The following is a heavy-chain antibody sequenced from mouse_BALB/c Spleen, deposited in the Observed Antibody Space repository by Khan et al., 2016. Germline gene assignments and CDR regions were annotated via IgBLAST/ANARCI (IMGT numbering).Heavy chain of an antibody. D-gene: IGHD1-2*01. CDR3: ARSYYGYFAMDY. V-gene: IGHV1-77*01. CDR1: GYTFTDYY. Sequence: QVQLQQSGTELPRPGASVKLSYKASGYTFTDYYLHWVKQRTGQGLEWIGEIFPGSGITYYNEKFKGKASLTADTSSSTAYMQLSSLTSEDSAVYFCARSYYGYFAMDYWGHGASVTVSS. CDR2: IFPGSGIT. J-gene: IGHJ4*01.